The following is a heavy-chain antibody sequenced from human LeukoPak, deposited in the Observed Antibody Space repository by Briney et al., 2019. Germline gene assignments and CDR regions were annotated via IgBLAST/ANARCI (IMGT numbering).Heavy chain of an antibody. CDR3: ARDGQGDYYGMDV. CDR1: GGTFSSYA. CDR2: IIPILGIA. J-gene: IGHJ6*02. Sequence: SVKVSCKASGGTFSSYAISWVRQAPGQGLEWMGRIIPILGIANYAQKFQGRVTITADKSTSTAYMELSSLRSEDTAVYYCARDGQGDYYGMDVWGQGTTVTVSS. V-gene: IGHV1-69*04.